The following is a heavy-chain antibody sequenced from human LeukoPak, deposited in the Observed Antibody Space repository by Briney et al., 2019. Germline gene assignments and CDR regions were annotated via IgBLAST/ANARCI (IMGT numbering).Heavy chain of an antibody. V-gene: IGHV3-66*01. CDR1: GFTVSSHY. CDR2: PYSGGTT. J-gene: IGHJ3*02. D-gene: IGHD3-9*01. CDR3: ARDLETDISDAFDI. Sequence: GGSLRLSCAASGFTVSSHYMSWVRQAPGKGLEWVSVPYSGGTTYYADSVKGRFTISRDNSKNTLYLQMNSLRAEDTAVYYCARDLETDISDAFDIWGQGTMVTVSS.